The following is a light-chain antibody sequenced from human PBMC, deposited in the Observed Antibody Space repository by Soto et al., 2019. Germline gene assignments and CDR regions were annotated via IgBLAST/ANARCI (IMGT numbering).Light chain of an antibody. CDR1: QSVASRN. CDR2: GAS. CDR3: QHFWKSLWT. V-gene: IGKV3-20*01. J-gene: IGKJ1*01. Sequence: EIVLTLAPVTLSLSPAGSATLSCVSSQSVASRNLAWYQQKSGQAPGLLKYGASPRAIHTPDRVSGIGYGTEFAHTISGLEPKDFAVYYCQHFWKSLWTFGQGTKVDIK.